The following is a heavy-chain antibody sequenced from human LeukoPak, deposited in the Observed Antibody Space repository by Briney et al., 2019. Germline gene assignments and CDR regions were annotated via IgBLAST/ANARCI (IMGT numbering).Heavy chain of an antibody. CDR1: GFTFTTYA. Sequence: GGSLRLSCAASGFTFTTYAMSWVRQASGKGLGWVASINHNGNVNYYVDSVKGRFTISRDNAKNSLYLQMSNLRAEDTAVYFCARGGGLDVWGQGATVTVSS. D-gene: IGHD3-16*01. V-gene: IGHV3-7*03. CDR2: INHNGNVN. CDR3: ARGGGLDV. J-gene: IGHJ6*02.